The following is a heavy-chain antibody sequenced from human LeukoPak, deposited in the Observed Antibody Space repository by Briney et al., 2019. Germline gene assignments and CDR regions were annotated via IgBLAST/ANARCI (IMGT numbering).Heavy chain of an antibody. CDR2: ISVYNGNT. Sequence: ASVNLSCKSSGYTCTSYGISWVRQPQGQGLERMGWISVYNGNTNYAQKLQGRVTMTTDTSTSTAYMELRSLRSDDTAVYYCARAALWFGEFGLETIINWFDPWGQGTLVTVSS. CDR1: GYTCTSYG. D-gene: IGHD3-10*01. CDR3: ARAALWFGEFGLETIINWFDP. V-gene: IGHV1-18*01. J-gene: IGHJ5*02.